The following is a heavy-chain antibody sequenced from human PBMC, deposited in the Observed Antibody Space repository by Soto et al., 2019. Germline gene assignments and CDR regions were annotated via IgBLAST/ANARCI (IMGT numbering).Heavy chain of an antibody. CDR2: IYYSGST. CDR1: GGSISSGGYY. V-gene: IGHV4-31*03. J-gene: IGHJ1*01. CDR3: ARFMGQQLEYFQH. Sequence: QVQLQESGPGLVKPSQTLSLTCTVSGGSISSGGYYWSWIRQHSGKGLEWIGYIYYSGSTYYNPSLKSRVTISVDTSKNQFSLKLSSVTAADTAVYYCARFMGQQLEYFQHWGQGTLVTVSS. D-gene: IGHD6-13*01.